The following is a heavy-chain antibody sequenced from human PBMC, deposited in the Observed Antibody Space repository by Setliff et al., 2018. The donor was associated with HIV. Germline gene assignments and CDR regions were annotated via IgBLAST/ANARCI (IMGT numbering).Heavy chain of an antibody. V-gene: IGHV1-18*01. Sequence: ASVKVSCKALGYTFNNYGVTWVRQAPGQGLEWVGWINTDSANTNYAQKFLGRVTMTTDTSTNTVYMDLRSLKSDETAVYYCARDPTAPSVTLFGVAGGTYWFDPWGQGTLVTVSS. D-gene: IGHD3-3*01. CDR3: ARDPTAPSVTLFGVAGGTYWFDP. J-gene: IGHJ5*02. CDR2: INTDSANT. CDR1: GYTFNNYG.